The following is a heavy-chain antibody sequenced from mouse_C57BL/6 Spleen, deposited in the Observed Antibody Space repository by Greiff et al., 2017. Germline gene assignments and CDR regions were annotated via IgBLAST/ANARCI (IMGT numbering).Heavy chain of an antibody. Sequence: VQLQQSGPELVKPGASVKMSCKASGYTFTDYYMHWVKQSHGKGLEWIGYINPNNGGTSYNQKFKGKATLTVNKSSSTAYMELRSLTSEDSAVYYCARWDYGSVGAWFACWGQGTLVTVSA. CDR3: ARWDYGSVGAWFAC. D-gene: IGHD2-1*01. CDR2: INPNNGGT. CDR1: GYTFTDYY. V-gene: IGHV1-22*01. J-gene: IGHJ3*01.